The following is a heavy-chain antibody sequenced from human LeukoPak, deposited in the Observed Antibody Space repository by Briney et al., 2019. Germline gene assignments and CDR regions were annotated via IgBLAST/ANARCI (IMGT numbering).Heavy chain of an antibody. CDR3: ARRSSGATRYYFDY. V-gene: IGHV4-39*01. D-gene: IGHD1-26*01. CDR1: GGSISSSSYY. Sequence: SETLSLTCTVSGGSISSSSYYWGWIRQPPGKGLEWIGSIYYSGSTYYNPSLKGRVTISVDTSKNQFSLKLSSVTAAVTAVYYCARRSSGATRYYFDYWGQVTLLTVSS. J-gene: IGHJ4*02. CDR2: IYYSGST.